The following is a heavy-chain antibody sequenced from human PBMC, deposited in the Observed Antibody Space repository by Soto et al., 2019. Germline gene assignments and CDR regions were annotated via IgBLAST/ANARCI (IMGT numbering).Heavy chain of an antibody. J-gene: IGHJ5*02. CDR2: IYHSGTT. V-gene: IGHV4-38-2*01. Sequence: SETLSLTCAVSGDSISSGYYWAWIRQPPGKGLEWIGSIYHSGTTYYNPSLKSRVTISVDTSKNQFPLKLSSVTAADTAVYYCARTYYDFWSGYYSPHNWFDPWGQGTLVTVSS. CDR3: ARTYYDFWSGYYSPHNWFDP. D-gene: IGHD3-3*01. CDR1: GDSISSGYY.